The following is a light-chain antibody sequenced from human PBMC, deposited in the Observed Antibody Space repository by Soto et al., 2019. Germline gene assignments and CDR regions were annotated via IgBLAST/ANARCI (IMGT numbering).Light chain of an antibody. CDR3: QPCVSSPWT. J-gene: IGKJ1*01. CDR2: GTS. V-gene: IGKV3-20*01. CDR1: QSISSNY. Sequence: EIVLTQSPGTLSLSPGERATLSCRASQSISSNYLAWYQQKPGQAPRLLVYGTSSRATVIPDRFSVSGSGTDFTLTISRLEPEDVAVYYCQPCVSSPWTFGQGTKVEIK.